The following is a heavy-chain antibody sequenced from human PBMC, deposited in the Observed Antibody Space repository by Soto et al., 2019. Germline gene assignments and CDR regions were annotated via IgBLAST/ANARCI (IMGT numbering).Heavy chain of an antibody. J-gene: IGHJ5*02. CDR2: INHSGST. CDR1: GGSFSGYY. D-gene: IGHD3-22*01. CDR3: ASSGYYYDSSGYLRFDP. Sequence: SETLSLTCAVYGGSFSGYYWSWIRQPPGKGLEWIGEINHSGSTNYNPSLKSRVTISVDTSKNQFSLKLSSVTAADTAVYYCASSGYYYDSSGYLRFDPWGQGTLVTVS. V-gene: IGHV4-34*01.